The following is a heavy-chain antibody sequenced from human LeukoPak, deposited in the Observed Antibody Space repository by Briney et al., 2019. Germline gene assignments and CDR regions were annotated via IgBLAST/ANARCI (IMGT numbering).Heavy chain of an antibody. J-gene: IGHJ4*02. CDR3: ARQRRNDCSSPSCYTDY. Sequence: SETLSLTCTVSGGSIGSSNYYWGWIRQPPGKGLEWIGSMYYSGITYYNPSLKSRVTISVDTSKNQFILKLNSVTVADTAVYYCARQRRNDCSSPSCYTDYWGQGTLVTVSS. CDR2: MYYSGIT. D-gene: IGHD2-2*02. V-gene: IGHV4-39*01. CDR1: GGSIGSSNYY.